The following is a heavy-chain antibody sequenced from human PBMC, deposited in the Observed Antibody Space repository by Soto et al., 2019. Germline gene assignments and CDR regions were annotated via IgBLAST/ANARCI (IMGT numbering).Heavy chain of an antibody. CDR1: GDSVSSNSAA. CDR3: ARGKTYYYDSSGYYYVEWFDP. V-gene: IGHV6-1*01. CDR2: TYYRSKWYN. Sequence: SQTLSLTCAISGDSVSSNSAAWNWIRQSPSRGLEWLGRTYYRSKWYNDYAVSVESRITINPDTSKNQFSLQLNSVTPEDTAVYYCARGKTYYYDSSGYYYVEWFDPWGQGTLVTVSS. D-gene: IGHD3-22*01. J-gene: IGHJ5*02.